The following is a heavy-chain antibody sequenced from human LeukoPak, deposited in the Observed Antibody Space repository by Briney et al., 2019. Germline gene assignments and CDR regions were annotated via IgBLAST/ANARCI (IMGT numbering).Heavy chain of an antibody. CDR1: GFTFSSYS. CDR2: ISSSSSYI. CDR3: AKVVAGSWWFDP. D-gene: IGHD6-19*01. Sequence: GGSLRLSCAASGFTFSSYSMNWVRQAPGKGLEWVSSISSSSSYIYYADSVKGRFTISRDNAKNSLYLQMNSLRAEDTAVYYCAKVVAGSWWFDPWGQGTLVTFSS. J-gene: IGHJ5*02. V-gene: IGHV3-21*01.